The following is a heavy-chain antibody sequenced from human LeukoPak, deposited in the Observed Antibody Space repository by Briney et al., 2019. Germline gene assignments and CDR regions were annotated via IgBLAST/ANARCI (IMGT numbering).Heavy chain of an antibody. V-gene: IGHV1-69*13. CDR1: GYTFTSYG. Sequence: ASVKVSCKASGYTFTSYGISWVRQAPGQGLEWMGGIIPIFGTANYAQKFQGRVTITADESTSTAYMELSSLRSEDTAVYYCARPRRGGYGQSRFDYWGQGTLVTVSS. CDR3: ARPRRGGYGQSRFDY. J-gene: IGHJ4*02. D-gene: IGHD5-24*01. CDR2: IIPIFGTA.